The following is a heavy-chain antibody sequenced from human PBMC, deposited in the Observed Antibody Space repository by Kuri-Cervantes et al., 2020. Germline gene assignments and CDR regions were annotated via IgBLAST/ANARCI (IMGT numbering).Heavy chain of an antibody. CDR1: GFTISSDY. Sequence: GGSLRLSCAVSGFTISSDYMSWVRQAPGKGLEWVSVIYSGGDTYYADSVRGRFTISRDNSKNTLYLQMNSLRAEDTAVYYCAKDWKNFTIFGVVIRYPGWFDPWGQGTLVTVSS. CDR3: AKDWKNFTIFGVVIRYPGWFDP. D-gene: IGHD3-3*01. V-gene: IGHV3-53*01. J-gene: IGHJ5*02. CDR2: IYSGGDT.